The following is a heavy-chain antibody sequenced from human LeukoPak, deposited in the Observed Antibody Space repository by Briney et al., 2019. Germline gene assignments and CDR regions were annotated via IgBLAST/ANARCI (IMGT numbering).Heavy chain of an antibody. J-gene: IGHJ4*02. V-gene: IGHV1-2*02. CDR3: SRDRSSGWPTTVGY. CDR1: GFIFTGYF. Sequence: GASVKVSCKASGFIFTGYFMHWVRQAPGQGLEYMGWINLNSGGTKFAQGFQGRVSMTSDTSIGVVYMELSSLRSDDTAVYYCSRDRSSGWPTTVGYWGQGTLVTVSS. CDR2: INLNSGGT. D-gene: IGHD6-19*01.